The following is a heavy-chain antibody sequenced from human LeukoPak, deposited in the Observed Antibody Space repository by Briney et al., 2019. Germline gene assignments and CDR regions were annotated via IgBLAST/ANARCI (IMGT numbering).Heavy chain of an antibody. V-gene: IGHV3-21*01. CDR2: ISTRSNYI. Sequence: PGGSLRLSCATSGFSFTDYPMNWVRQAPGKGLEWVSSISTRSNYIYYADSLKGRFTISRDNAKNSLYLQMNSLRVEDTAVYYCARVGSSSWYVTQDYWGQGTLVTVSS. CDR3: ARVGSSSWYVTQDY. J-gene: IGHJ4*02. CDR1: GFSFTDYP. D-gene: IGHD6-13*01.